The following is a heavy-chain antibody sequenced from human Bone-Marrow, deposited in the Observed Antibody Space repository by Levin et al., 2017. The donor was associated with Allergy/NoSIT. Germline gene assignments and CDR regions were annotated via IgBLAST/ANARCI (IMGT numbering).Heavy chain of an antibody. CDR2: INHSGST. Sequence: SQTLSLTCAVYGGSFSGYYWSWIRQPPGKGLEWIGEINHSGSTNYNPSLKSRVTISVDTSKNQFSLKLSSVTAADTAVYYCASSVPAIAAADHNWFDLWGQGTLVTVSS. V-gene: IGHV4-34*01. CDR3: ASSVPAIAAADHNWFDL. CDR1: GGSFSGYY. J-gene: IGHJ5*02. D-gene: IGHD6-13*01.